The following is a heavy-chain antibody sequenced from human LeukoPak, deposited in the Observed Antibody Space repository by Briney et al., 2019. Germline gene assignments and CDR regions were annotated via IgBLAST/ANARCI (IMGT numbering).Heavy chain of an antibody. V-gene: IGHV3-53*01. Sequence: PGGSLRLSCAASGFIVSSNYMSWVRQAPGRGLEWVSVIYSGGSTYYADSVKGRFTISRDNSKNTLYLQMNSLRAEDTAVYYCAKARTGDLDYWGQGTLVTVSS. J-gene: IGHJ4*02. D-gene: IGHD7-27*01. CDR3: AKARTGDLDY. CDR2: IYSGGST. CDR1: GFIVSSNY.